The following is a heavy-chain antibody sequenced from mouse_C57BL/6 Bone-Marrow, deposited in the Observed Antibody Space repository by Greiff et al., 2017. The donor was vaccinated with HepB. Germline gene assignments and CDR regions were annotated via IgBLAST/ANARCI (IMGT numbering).Heavy chain of an antibody. Sequence: DVMLVESGGGLVQSGRSLRLSCATSGFTFSDFYMEWVRQAPGKGLEWIAASRNKANDYTTEYSASVKGRFIVSRDTSQSILYLQMNALRAEDTAIYYCARDPGRGYAMDYWGQGTSVTVSS. J-gene: IGHJ4*01. CDR1: GFTFSDFY. V-gene: IGHV7-1*01. CDR2: SRNKANDYTT. CDR3: ARDPGRGYAMDY. D-gene: IGHD4-1*01.